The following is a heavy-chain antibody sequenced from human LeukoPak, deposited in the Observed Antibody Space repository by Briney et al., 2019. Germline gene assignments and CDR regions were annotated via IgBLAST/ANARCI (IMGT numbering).Heavy chain of an antibody. CDR1: GYTFTSYY. J-gene: IGHJ5*02. D-gene: IGHD6-19*01. CDR3: ARDRVEQWLVLNNWFDP. Sequence: ASVKVSCKASGYTFTSYYMHWVRQAPGQGLEWMGIINPSGGSTSYAQKFQGRVTMTRDTSTSTVYMELSSLRSEDTAVYYCARDRVEQWLVLNNWFDPWGQGTLVTVSS. V-gene: IGHV1-46*01. CDR2: INPSGGST.